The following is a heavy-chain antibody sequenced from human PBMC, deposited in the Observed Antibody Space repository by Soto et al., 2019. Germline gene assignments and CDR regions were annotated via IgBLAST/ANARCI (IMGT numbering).Heavy chain of an antibody. J-gene: IGHJ6*02. V-gene: IGHV4-59*01. CDR2: IYYSGST. CDR1: GGSISSYY. Sequence: PSETLSLTCTVSGGSISSYYWSWIRQPPGKGLEWIGYIYYSGSTNYNPSLKSRVTISVDTSKNQFSLKLSSVTAADTAGYYCARDGRDGYNGYYYYGMDGWGQGTTVT. D-gene: IGHD5-12*01. CDR3: ARDGRDGYNGYYYYGMDG.